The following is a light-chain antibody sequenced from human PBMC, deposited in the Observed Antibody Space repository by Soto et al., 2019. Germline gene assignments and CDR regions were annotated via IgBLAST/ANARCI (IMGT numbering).Light chain of an antibody. V-gene: IGKV3-20*01. CDR3: QQYGSSLRT. CDR2: GAS. Sequence: EIVLTHSPGTLSLSPGERATLSCRASQSVSSSYLAWYQRKPGQAPRLLIYGASSRATGIPDRFSGSGSGTDFTLTISRLEPEDFAVYYCQQYGSSLRTFGQGTKVDIK. J-gene: IGKJ1*01. CDR1: QSVSSSY.